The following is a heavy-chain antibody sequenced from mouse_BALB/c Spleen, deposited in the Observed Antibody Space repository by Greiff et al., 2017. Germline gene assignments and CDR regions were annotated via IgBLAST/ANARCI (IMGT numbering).Heavy chain of an antibody. V-gene: IGHV1S29*02. J-gene: IGHJ4*01. CDR1: GYTFTDYN. CDR3: ARWFDYDEKVDYAMDY. CDR2: IYPYNGGT. D-gene: IGHD2-4*01. Sequence: EVQLQQSGPELVKPGASVKISCKASGYTFTDYNMRWVKQSHGKSLEWIGYIYPYNGGTGYNQKFKSKATLTVDNSSSTAYMELRSLTSEDSAVYYCARWFDYDEKVDYAMDYWGQGTSVTVSS.